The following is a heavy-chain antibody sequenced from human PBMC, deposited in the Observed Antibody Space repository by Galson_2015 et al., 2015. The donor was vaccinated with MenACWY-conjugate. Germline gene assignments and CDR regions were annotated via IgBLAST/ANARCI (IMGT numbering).Heavy chain of an antibody. D-gene: IGHD6-13*01. CDR3: ASQKYIAAAGTGYYYGMDV. CDR1: GFTFSSYS. Sequence: SLRLSCAASGFTFSSYSMNWVRQAPGKGLEWVSCISSSSSTIYYADSVKGRFTISRDNAKNSLYLQMNSLRDEDTTVYYCASQKYIAAAGTGYYYGMDVWGQGTTVTVSS. CDR2: ISSSSSTI. V-gene: IGHV3-48*02. J-gene: IGHJ6*02.